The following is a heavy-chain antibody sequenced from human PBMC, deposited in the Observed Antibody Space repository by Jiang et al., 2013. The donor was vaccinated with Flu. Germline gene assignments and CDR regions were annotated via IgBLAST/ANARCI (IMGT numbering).Heavy chain of an antibody. CDR3: ARDLKDYYGSGTHFDP. CDR2: IIPILGIA. Sequence: SSVKVSCKASGGTFSSYAISWVRQAPGQGLEWMGGIIPILGIANYAQKFQGRVTITADKSTSTAYMELSSLRSEDTAVYYCARDLKDYYGSGTHFDPWGQGTLVTVSS. CDR1: GGTFSSYA. V-gene: IGHV1-69*04. J-gene: IGHJ5*02. D-gene: IGHD3-10*01.